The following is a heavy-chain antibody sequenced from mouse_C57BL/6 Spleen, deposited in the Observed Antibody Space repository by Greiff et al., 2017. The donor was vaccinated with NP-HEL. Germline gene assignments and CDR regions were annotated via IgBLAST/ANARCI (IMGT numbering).Heavy chain of an antibody. CDR1: GFTFSSYA. CDR3: TREGVTTVVENYAMDY. J-gene: IGHJ4*01. CDR2: ISSGGDYI. Sequence: EVQRVESGEGLVKPGGSLKLSCAASGFTFSSYAMSWVRQTPEKRLEWVAYISSGGDYIYYADTVKGRFTISRDNARNTLYLQMSSLKSEDTAMYYCTREGVTTVVENYAMDYWGQGTSVTVSS. D-gene: IGHD1-1*01. V-gene: IGHV5-9-1*02.